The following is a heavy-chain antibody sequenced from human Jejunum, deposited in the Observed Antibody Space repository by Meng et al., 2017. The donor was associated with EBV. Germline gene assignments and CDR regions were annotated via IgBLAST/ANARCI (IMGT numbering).Heavy chain of an antibody. CDR1: GFTLSSYW. CDR3: VRGPPPDT. Sequence: EVPLGESGGGLVQPGDSLRLSCAASGFTLSSYWMHWVRQAPGKGLVWVSRINSDGSKTNYADSVKGRFTISRDIAKNTLYLQLNSLRADDTVVYYCVRGPPPDTWGQGTLVTVSS. J-gene: IGHJ5*02. V-gene: IGHV3-74*01. CDR2: INSDGSKT.